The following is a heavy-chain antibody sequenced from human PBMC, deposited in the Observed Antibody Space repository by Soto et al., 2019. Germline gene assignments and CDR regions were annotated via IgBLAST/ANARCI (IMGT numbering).Heavy chain of an antibody. CDR1: GYTFTSYA. CDR2: INAGNGNT. D-gene: IGHD3-22*01. Sequence: GASVKVSCKASGYTFTSYAMHRVRQAPGQRLEWMGWINAGNGNTKYSQKFQGRVTITRDTSASTAYMELSSLRSEDTAVYYCARWPSRSSGNYYHYYGMDVWGQGTTVTVSS. J-gene: IGHJ6*02. CDR3: ARWPSRSSGNYYHYYGMDV. V-gene: IGHV1-3*01.